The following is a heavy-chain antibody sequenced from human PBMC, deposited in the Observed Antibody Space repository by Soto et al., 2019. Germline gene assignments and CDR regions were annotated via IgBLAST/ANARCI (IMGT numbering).Heavy chain of an antibody. D-gene: IGHD5-12*01. J-gene: IGHJ4*02. CDR1: GFKFSEYY. CDR3: ARAIRGYGTYGGY. CDR2: ITQSGHAT. Sequence: QVQLVESGGDLVKPGGSLRLSCAASGFKFSEYYMSWIRQTPGKGLEWVSYITQSGHATEYADSVRGRFTISRDNNKNSLYLQMNSLRVEDTGVYYCARAIRGYGTYGGYLGQGTLVTVSS. V-gene: IGHV3-11*04.